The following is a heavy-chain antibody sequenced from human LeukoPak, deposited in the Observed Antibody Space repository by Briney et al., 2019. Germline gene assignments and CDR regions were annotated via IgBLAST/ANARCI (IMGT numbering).Heavy chain of an antibody. CDR1: GFTFSSYG. D-gene: IGHD2-2*01. CDR3: ARDQSVRVPAVLDY. Sequence: GGSLRLSCAASGFTFSSYGMHWVRQALGKGLEWVAVIWYDGSNKYYADSVEGRFTISRDNSKNTLYLQMNSLRAEDTAVYYCARDQSVRVPAVLDYWGQGTLVTVSS. V-gene: IGHV3-33*01. CDR2: IWYDGSNK. J-gene: IGHJ4*02.